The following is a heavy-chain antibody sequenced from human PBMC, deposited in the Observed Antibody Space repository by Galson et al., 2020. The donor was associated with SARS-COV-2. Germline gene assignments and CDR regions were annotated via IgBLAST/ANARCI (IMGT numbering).Heavy chain of an antibody. V-gene: IGHV4-30-2*01. Sequence: SETLSLTCAVSGDSITSGAYSWSWIRQPPGKGLEWIGYIYYSGRTSYNPSVESRVTISLDRSKNQFSLELSSVTAADTAVYYCARGVKILRFLEAQYYMDVWGKGTTVTVSS. CDR3: ARGVKILRFLEAQYYMDV. CDR1: GDSITSGAYS. CDR2: IYYSGRT. D-gene: IGHD3-3*01. J-gene: IGHJ6*03.